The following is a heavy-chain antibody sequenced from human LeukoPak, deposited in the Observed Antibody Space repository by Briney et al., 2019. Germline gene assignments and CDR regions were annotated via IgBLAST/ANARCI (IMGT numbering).Heavy chain of an antibody. CDR1: GFTVSSNY. CDR2: IYSGGST. J-gene: IGHJ3*02. CDR3: ASSIIAAIGDI. V-gene: IGHV3-66*01. Sequence: GGSLRLSCAASGFTVSSNYMSWVRQAPGKGLEWVSVIYSGGSTYYADSVKGRFTISRDNSKNTLNLQMNSLRAEDTAVYYCASSIIAAIGDIWGQGTMVTVSS. D-gene: IGHD6-13*01.